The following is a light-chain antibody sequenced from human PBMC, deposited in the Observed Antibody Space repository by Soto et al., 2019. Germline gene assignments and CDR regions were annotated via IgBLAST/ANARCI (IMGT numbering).Light chain of an antibody. Sequence: AIRMTQSPSSFSASTGDRVTITCRASQGISSYLAWYQQKPGKAPKPLIYAASTLQSGVPSRFSGSGSGTDFTLTISCLQSEDFATYYCQQYYSYVWTFGQGTKV. V-gene: IGKV1-8*01. CDR2: AAS. CDR3: QQYYSYVWT. CDR1: QGISSY. J-gene: IGKJ1*01.